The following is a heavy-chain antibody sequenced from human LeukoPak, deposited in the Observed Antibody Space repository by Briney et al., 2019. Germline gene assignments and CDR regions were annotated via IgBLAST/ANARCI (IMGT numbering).Heavy chain of an antibody. Sequence: SETLSLTCTVSGDSISSYYWSWIRQPPGKGLEWIGYIYYSGSTNYNPSLKSRVTISVGTSKNQFSLKLSSVTAADTAVYYCARTFGGVIAPLDYWGQGTLVTVSS. CDR3: ARTFGGVIAPLDY. CDR2: IYYSGST. V-gene: IGHV4-59*01. J-gene: IGHJ4*02. CDR1: GDSISSYY. D-gene: IGHD3-16*02.